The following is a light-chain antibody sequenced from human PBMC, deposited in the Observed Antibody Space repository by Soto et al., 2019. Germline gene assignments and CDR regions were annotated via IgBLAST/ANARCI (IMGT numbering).Light chain of an antibody. CDR3: FSYADSNNVV. CDR2: EVN. Sequence: QSALTQPASVSGSPGQSVSISCSGGSSDVGGSKYVSWYQVKPGKAPKLIIYEVNRRPEGAPYRFSGSKSGNTASLTVSGLHAENKGDYYCFSYADSNNVVFGSRSKVTGL. V-gene: IGLV2-8*01. J-gene: IGLJ1*01. CDR1: SSDVGGSKY.